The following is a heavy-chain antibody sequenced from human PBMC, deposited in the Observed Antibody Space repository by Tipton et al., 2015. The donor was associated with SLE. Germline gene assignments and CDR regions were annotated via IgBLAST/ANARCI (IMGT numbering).Heavy chain of an antibody. CDR1: GGSFSGYY. D-gene: IGHD1-1*01. CDR3: ASMHTTKGAFDI. CDR2: INHSGST. V-gene: IGHV4-34*01. Sequence: TLSLTCAVYGGSFSGYYWSWIRQPPGKGLEWIGEINHSGSTNYNPSLKSRVTISVDTSKNQFSLKLSSVTAADTAVYYCASMHTTKGAFDIWGQGTMVTVSS. J-gene: IGHJ3*02.